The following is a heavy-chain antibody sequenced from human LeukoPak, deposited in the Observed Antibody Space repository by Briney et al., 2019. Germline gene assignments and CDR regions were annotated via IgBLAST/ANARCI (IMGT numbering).Heavy chain of an antibody. J-gene: IGHJ3*02. Sequence: ASVKVSCKASGYTFTSYYMHWVRQAPGQGLEWMGIINPSSGSTSYAQKFQGRVTMTRDTSTSTVYMELSSLRSEDTAVYYCARWGSLDAFDIWGQGTMVTVSS. CDR1: GYTFTSYY. D-gene: IGHD3-16*01. V-gene: IGHV1-46*01. CDR3: ARWGSLDAFDI. CDR2: INPSSGST.